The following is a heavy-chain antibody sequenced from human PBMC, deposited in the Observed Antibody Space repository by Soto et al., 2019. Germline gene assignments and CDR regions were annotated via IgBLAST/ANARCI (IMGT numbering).Heavy chain of an antibody. Sequence: PSETLSLTCTVSGGSVSSGSYYWSWIRHPPGKGLEWIGYIYYSGSTNYNPSLKSRVTISVATSKNQFSLKLSSVTAADTAVYYCARRRAVAGTRGGAYNWFDPWGQGTLVTVSS. V-gene: IGHV4-61*01. CDR2: IYYSGST. D-gene: IGHD6-19*01. CDR3: ARRRAVAGTRGGAYNWFDP. J-gene: IGHJ5*02. CDR1: GGSVSSGSYY.